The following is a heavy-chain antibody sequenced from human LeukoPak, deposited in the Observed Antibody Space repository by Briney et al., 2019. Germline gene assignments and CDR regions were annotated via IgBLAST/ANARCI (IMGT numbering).Heavy chain of an antibody. CDR2: IIPIFGTG. CDR3: ASSGGGYDILTGYPKGPFDY. D-gene: IGHD3-9*01. J-gene: IGHJ4*02. Sequence: ASVKVSCKASGGTFSSYAISWVRQAPGQGLEWMGGIIPIFGTGNYAQKFQGRVTITADDSPSTAYMELSSLRSEDTAVYYCASSGGGYDILTGYPKGPFDYWGQGTLVTVSS. V-gene: IGHV1-69*13. CDR1: GGTFSSYA.